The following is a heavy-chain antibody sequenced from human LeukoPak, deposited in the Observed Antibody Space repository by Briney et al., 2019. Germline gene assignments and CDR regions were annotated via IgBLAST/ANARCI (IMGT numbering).Heavy chain of an antibody. J-gene: IGHJ3*02. CDR2: ISGSGGST. Sequence: PGGSLRLSCAAAGFTFSSYAMSWVRQAPGKGLEWVSAISGSGGSTYYADSVKGRFTISRDNSKNTLYLQMNSLRAEDTAVYYCAKDQAATNAFDIWGQGTMVTVSS. CDR1: GFTFSSYA. CDR3: AKDQAATNAFDI. V-gene: IGHV3-23*01.